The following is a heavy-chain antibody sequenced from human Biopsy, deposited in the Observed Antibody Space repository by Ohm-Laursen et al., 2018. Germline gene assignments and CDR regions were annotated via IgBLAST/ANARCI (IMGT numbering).Heavy chain of an antibody. J-gene: IGHJ6*02. D-gene: IGHD3-16*01. CDR2: INHRGSA. V-gene: IGHV4-34*01. CDR1: GVSISVDGYY. CDR3: ARALDYYDPYYYYAMDV. Sequence: GTLSLTWAVSGVSISVDGYYWTWIRQPPGKGLEWIGEINHRGSASYNPSLKSRITVLVDTSKNQFSLKLRSVSAADTAVYFCARALDYYDPYYYYAMDVWGQGTSVTVSS.